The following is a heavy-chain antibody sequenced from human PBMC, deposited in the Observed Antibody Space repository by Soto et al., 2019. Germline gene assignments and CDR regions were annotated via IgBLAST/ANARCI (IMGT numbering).Heavy chain of an antibody. CDR2: IYHSGST. Sequence: SETLSLTCTVSGGSISSYYWSWIRQPPGKGLEWIGYIYHSGSTNYNPSLKSRVTISVDTSKNQFSLKLSSVTAADTAVCYCARGSTVTTGFDYWGQGTLVTVSS. CDR3: ARGSTVTTGFDY. CDR1: GGSISSYY. V-gene: IGHV4-59*12. D-gene: IGHD4-4*01. J-gene: IGHJ4*02.